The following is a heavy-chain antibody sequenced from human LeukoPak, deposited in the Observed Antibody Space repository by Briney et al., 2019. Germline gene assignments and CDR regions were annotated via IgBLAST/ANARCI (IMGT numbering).Heavy chain of an antibody. J-gene: IGHJ5*02. CDR3: ARVGLLWSYYNWFDP. Sequence: SETLSLTCAVYGGSFSGYYWSWIRQPPGKGLEWIGEINHSGSTNYNLSLKSRVTISVDTSKNQFSLKLSSVTAADTAVYYCARVGLLWSYYNWFDPWGQGTLVTVSS. CDR1: GGSFSGYY. CDR2: INHSGST. V-gene: IGHV4-34*01. D-gene: IGHD1-26*01.